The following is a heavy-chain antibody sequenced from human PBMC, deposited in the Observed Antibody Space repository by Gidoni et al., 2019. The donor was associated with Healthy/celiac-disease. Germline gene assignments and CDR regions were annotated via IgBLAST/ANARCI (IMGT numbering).Heavy chain of an antibody. CDR1: GYTFTSYG. D-gene: IGHD2-2*01. Sequence: QVQLVQSGAEVKKPGASVKVSCKASGYTFTSYGISWVRQAPGQGLEWMGWISAYNGNTNYAQKRQGRVNMTTDTSTSTAYMELRSLRADDTAVYYCARDELGYCSSTSCHGRWFDPWGQGTLVTVSS. V-gene: IGHV1-18*01. CDR2: ISAYNGNT. CDR3: ARDELGYCSSTSCHGRWFDP. J-gene: IGHJ5*02.